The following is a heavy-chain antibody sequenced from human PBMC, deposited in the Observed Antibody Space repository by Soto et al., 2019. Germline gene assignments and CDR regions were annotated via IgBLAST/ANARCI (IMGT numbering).Heavy chain of an antibody. V-gene: IGHV4-59*01. CDR1: GGSISSYY. CDR3: ASGAANYYYYGMDV. D-gene: IGHD3-10*01. Sequence: ETLSLTCTVSGGSISSYYWSWIRQPPGKGLEWIGYIYYSGSTNYNPSLKSRVTISVDTSKNQFSLKLSSVTAADTAVYYCASGAANYYYYGMDVWGQGTTVTVS. CDR2: IYYSGST. J-gene: IGHJ6*02.